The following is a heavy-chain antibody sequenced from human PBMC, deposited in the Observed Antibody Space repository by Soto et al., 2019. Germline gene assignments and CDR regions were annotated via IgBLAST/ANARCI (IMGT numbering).Heavy chain of an antibody. CDR2: INANSGGT. J-gene: IGHJ5*02. CDR3: ARGGDIVVVPAALGLGWFAP. Sequence: QVQLVQSGAEVKKPGASVKVSCKASGYTFTGYYMHWVRQAPGQGLEWMGWINANSGGTNYAQKFQGWVTRTRDTSNSTAFMELSKLRSDDTAVYYCARGGDIVVVPAALGLGWFAPWGEGTLVTVSS. D-gene: IGHD2-2*01. CDR1: GYTFTGYY. V-gene: IGHV1-2*04.